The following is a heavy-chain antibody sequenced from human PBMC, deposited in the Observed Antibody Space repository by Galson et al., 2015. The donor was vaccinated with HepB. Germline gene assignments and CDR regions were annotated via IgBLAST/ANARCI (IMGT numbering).Heavy chain of an antibody. Sequence: SLRLSCAASGFTFDDYTMHWVRQAPGKGLEWVSLISWDGGTTYYADSVKGRFTISRGNSKNSLYLQMNSLRTEDTAFYYCARARGIAAAGRGMVMGYWGQGTLVTVSS. CDR2: ISWDGGTT. J-gene: IGHJ4*02. D-gene: IGHD6-13*01. CDR1: GFTFDDYT. CDR3: ARARGIAAAGRGMVMGY. V-gene: IGHV3-43*01.